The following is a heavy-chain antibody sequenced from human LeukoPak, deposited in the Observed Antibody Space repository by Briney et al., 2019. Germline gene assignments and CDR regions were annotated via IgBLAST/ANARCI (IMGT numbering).Heavy chain of an antibody. CDR1: GGSISSSSYY. V-gene: IGHV4-39*01. J-gene: IGHJ4*02. CDR3: ARPAYSSSSYFDY. Sequence: SETLSLTCTVSGGSISSSSYYWGWIRRPPGKGLEWIGSIYYSGGTYYNPSLKSRVTISVDTSKNQFSLKLSSVTAADTAVYYCARPAYSSSSYFDYWGQGTLVTVSS. CDR2: IYYSGGT. D-gene: IGHD6-6*01.